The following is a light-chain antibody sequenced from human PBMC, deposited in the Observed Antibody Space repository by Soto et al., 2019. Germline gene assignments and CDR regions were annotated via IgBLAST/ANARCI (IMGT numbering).Light chain of an antibody. Sequence: EIVLTQSPGTLSLSPGERATLSCRASQSVSSSYLAWYQQKPGQAPRLFIYGASSRATGIPDRFSGSGSGTDFTLTISRLEPEDFAVYYCQQYGSSLATFGQGTRLEIQ. CDR2: GAS. CDR1: QSVSSSY. V-gene: IGKV3-20*01. CDR3: QQYGSSLAT. J-gene: IGKJ5*01.